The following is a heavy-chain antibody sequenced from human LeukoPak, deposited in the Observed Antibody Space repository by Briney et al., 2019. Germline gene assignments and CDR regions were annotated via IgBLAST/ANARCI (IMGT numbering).Heavy chain of an antibody. CDR2: VSGDGTTT. CDR1: GITISRYW. V-gene: IGHV3-74*01. Sequence: PGGSLRLSCAASGITISRYWMHWVRQAPGKGLVWVSRVSGDGTTTNYADSVKGRFTISRDNAKNSLYLQMNSLRAEDTAVYYCARAGASDYWGQGTLVTVSS. J-gene: IGHJ4*02. CDR3: ARAGASDY.